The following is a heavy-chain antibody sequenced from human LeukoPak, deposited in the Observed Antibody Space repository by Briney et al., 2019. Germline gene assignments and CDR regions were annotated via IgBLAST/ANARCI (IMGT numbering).Heavy chain of an antibody. D-gene: IGHD5-18*01. J-gene: IGHJ4*02. CDR3: AKDLGSYYSNSYFRGFDS. Sequence: GGSLRLSCAASGFTIDDYTMHWVRQAPGTGLEWVSLITWDGGTTYYADSVKGRFTISRDRSTNSLYLQMNNLRSEDTALYYCAKDLGSYYSNSYFRGFDSWGQGTLVTVSS. CDR2: ITWDGGTT. V-gene: IGHV3-43*01. CDR1: GFTIDDYT.